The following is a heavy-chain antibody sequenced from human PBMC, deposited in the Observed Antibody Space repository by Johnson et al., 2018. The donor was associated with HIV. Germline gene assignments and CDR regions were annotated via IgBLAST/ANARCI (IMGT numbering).Heavy chain of an antibody. CDR1: GFTFDDYT. CDR3: AKDKGKYYYGSGSLDSCDI. D-gene: IGHD3-10*01. V-gene: IGHV3-43*01. Sequence: VESGGVVVQPGGSLRLSCAASGFTFDDYTMHWVRQAPGKGLEWVSLISWDGDSTYYADSVTGRFTISRANSKNSLYLQMNSLRTEDTALYFCAKDKGKYYYGSGSLDSCDIWGQGTMVTVSS. J-gene: IGHJ3*02. CDR2: ISWDGDST.